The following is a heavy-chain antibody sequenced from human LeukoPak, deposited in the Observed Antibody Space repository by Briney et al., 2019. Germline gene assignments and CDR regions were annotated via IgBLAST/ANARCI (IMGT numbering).Heavy chain of an antibody. CDR3: ARPYTSGYRGAFDI. V-gene: IGHV4-30-4*07. CDR1: GGSIRSGAYS. J-gene: IGHJ3*02. CDR2: IYYSGST. D-gene: IGHD6-19*01. Sequence: SETLSLTCTVSGGSIRSGAYSWSWIRQPPGKGLEWIGYIYYSGSTYYNPSLKTRVSISLDTSKNQISLKLSSVTAADTAVYYCARPYTSGYRGAFDIWGQGTMVTVSS.